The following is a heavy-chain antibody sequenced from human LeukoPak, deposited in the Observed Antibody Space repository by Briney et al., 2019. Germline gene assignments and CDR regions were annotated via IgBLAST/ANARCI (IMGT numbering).Heavy chain of an antibody. D-gene: IGHD3-22*01. CDR2: INHSGST. J-gene: IGHJ4*02. CDR3: ARSDSSGYPTWY. V-gene: IGHV4-34*01. Sequence: PSETLSLTCAVYGGSFSGYYWSWIRQPPGKGLEWIGEINHSGSTNYNPSLKSRVTISVDTSKNQFSLKLSSVTAADTAVYYCARSDSSGYPTWYWGQGTLVTVSS. CDR1: GGSFSGYY.